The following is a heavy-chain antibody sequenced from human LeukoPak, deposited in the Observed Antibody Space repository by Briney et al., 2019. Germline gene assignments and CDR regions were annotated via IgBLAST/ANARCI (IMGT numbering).Heavy chain of an antibody. D-gene: IGHD3-22*01. CDR1: GFPFSSYW. CDR2: INQDGSEK. V-gene: IGHV3-7*04. J-gene: IGHJ4*02. Sequence: GGSLRLSCAASGFPFSSYWMNWVRQAPGKGLEWVANINQDGSEKYYVDSVRGRFTISRDNAKNSLYVQMNSLRAEDTAVYYCARSTKMGDYWGQGTLVTVSS. CDR3: ARSTKMGDY.